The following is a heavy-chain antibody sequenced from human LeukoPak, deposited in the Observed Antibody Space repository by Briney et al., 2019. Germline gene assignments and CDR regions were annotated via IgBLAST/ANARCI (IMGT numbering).Heavy chain of an antibody. J-gene: IGHJ4*02. CDR2: VNTDNTKS. V-gene: IGHV1-3*04. CDR1: GHIFTTHY. Sequence: ASVKVSCKTSGHIFTTHYIHWMRQAPGQRLEWLGRVNTDNTKSEYSQKFQGRVIITRDTSASTAYMEMSGLRSEDTAMYYCAMSVEMAAIPSFDYWGQGTLVTVSS. D-gene: IGHD5-24*01. CDR3: AMSVEMAAIPSFDY.